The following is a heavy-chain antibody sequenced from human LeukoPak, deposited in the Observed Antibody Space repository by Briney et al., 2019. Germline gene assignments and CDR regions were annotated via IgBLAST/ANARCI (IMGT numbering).Heavy chain of an antibody. CDR2: INYSGTT. V-gene: IGHV4-59*01. Sequence: SSETLSLTCTVSGGSLSSYYWSWIRQPPGKRLEVNGCINYSGTTNYNPSLKSRVIMSVDTSKNQFSLQLTSVTAADTAVYYCARVQPTGYYSDFDYWGRGTLVTVSS. CDR1: GGSLSSYY. D-gene: IGHD1-26*01. CDR3: ARVQPTGYYSDFDY. J-gene: IGHJ4*02.